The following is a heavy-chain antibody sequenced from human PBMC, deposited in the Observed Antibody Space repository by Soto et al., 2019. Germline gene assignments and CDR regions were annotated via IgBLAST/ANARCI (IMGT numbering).Heavy chain of an antibody. CDR1: GGSISSSSYY. V-gene: IGHV4-39*01. CDR2: IYYSGST. Sequence: SETLSLTCTVSGGSISSSSYYWGWIRQPPGKGLEWIGSIYYSGSTYYNPSLKSRVTISVDTSKDQFSLKLSSVTAADTAVYYCARHYYDSSGFLGGWGQGTLVTVSS. CDR3: ARHYYDSSGFLGG. D-gene: IGHD3-22*01. J-gene: IGHJ4*02.